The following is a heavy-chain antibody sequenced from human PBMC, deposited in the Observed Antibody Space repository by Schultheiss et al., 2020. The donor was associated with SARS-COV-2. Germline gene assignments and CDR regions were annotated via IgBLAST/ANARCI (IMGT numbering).Heavy chain of an antibody. Sequence: GGSLRLSFAASGLMISSYAMNWVRQAPGKGLEWVASIKRDGSEKYYVDSVEGRFTISRDNARDSLFLQMNSLRAEDTAVYYCARYIAARDYYYMDVWGKGTTVTVSS. V-gene: IGHV3-7*01. J-gene: IGHJ6*03. CDR1: GLMISSYA. CDR2: IKRDGSEK. CDR3: ARYIAARDYYYMDV. D-gene: IGHD6-13*01.